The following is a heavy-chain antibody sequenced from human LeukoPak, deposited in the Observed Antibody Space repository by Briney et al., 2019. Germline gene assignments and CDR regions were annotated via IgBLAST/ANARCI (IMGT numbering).Heavy chain of an antibody. Sequence: PSETLSLTCTVAGGSISSGSYSWSWIPPPAGKGLEWGGRRYTSGSTNYNPSLTSRVTISVDTSKNQFSLKLSSVTAADTAVYYCARTPSHSSGWYVYYYYMDVWGKGTTVTVSS. CDR3: ARTPSHSSGWYVYYYYMDV. CDR2: RYTSGST. CDR1: GGSISSGSYS. V-gene: IGHV4-61*02. D-gene: IGHD6-19*01. J-gene: IGHJ6*03.